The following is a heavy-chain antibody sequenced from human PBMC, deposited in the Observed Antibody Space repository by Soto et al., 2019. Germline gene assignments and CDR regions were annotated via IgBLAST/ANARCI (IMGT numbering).Heavy chain of an antibody. CDR1: GYSFTSYW. CDR3: ARRYCSSTSCSEDGMDV. V-gene: IGHV5-51*01. CDR2: IYPGDSDT. D-gene: IGHD2-2*01. J-gene: IGHJ6*02. Sequence: PGESLKISCKGSGYSFTSYWIGWVRQMPGKGLEWMGIIYPGDSDTRYSPSFQGQVTISADKSISTAYLQWSSLKASDTAMYYCARRYCSSTSCSEDGMDVWGQGTTVTVSS.